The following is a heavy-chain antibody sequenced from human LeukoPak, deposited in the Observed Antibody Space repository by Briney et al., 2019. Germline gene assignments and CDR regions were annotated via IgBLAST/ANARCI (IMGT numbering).Heavy chain of an antibody. D-gene: IGHD3-3*01. CDR1: GFTFSSYS. CDR3: ARDSPNAYGFWSGYLDLGYMDV. CDR2: ISSSSSYI. V-gene: IGHV3-21*01. J-gene: IGHJ6*03. Sequence: GGSLRLSCAASGFTFSSYSMNWVRQAPGKGLEWVSSISSSSSYIYYADSVKGRFTISRDNAKNSLYLQMNSLRAEDTAVYYCARDSPNAYGFWSGYLDLGYMDVWGKGTTVTVSS.